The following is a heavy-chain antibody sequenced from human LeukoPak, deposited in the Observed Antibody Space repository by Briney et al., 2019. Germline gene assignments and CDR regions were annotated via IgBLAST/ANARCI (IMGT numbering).Heavy chain of an antibody. CDR2: IKQDGSEK. Sequence: GGSLRLSCAASGFTFSSYWMSWVRQAPGKGLEWVANIKQDGSEKYYVDSVKGRFTISRDNAKNSLYLQMNSLRAEDTAVYYCARVSRYSPRRYFDYWGQGTLVTVSS. CDR3: ARVSRYSPRRYFDY. CDR1: GFTFSSYW. J-gene: IGHJ4*02. V-gene: IGHV3-7*03. D-gene: IGHD3-9*01.